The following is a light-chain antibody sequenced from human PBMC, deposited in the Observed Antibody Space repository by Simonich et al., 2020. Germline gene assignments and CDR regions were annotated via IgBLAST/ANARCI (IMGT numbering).Light chain of an antibody. J-gene: IGKJ2*01. CDR3: QQYYSTPYT. Sequence: DIVMTQSPDSLAVSLGERATINCKSSQSFLYSSNNKNYLAWYQQKPGQPPKLLIYWASTRESGVPDRXSGSXSGTDFTXXXSSLQAEDVAVYYCQQYYSTPYTFGQGTKLEIK. CDR1: QSFLYSSNNKNY. CDR2: WAS. V-gene: IGKV4-1*01.